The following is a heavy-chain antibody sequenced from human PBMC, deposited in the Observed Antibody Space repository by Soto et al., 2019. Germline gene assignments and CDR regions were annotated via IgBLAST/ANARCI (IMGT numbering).Heavy chain of an antibody. CDR3: AKDPYGSGSYHYYYGMDV. CDR1: GFTFDDYT. D-gene: IGHD3-10*01. J-gene: IGHJ6*02. V-gene: IGHV3-43*01. Sequence: PGGSLRLSCAASGFTFDDYTMHWVRQAPGKGLEWVSLISWDGGSTYYADSVKGRFTISRDNSKNSLYLQMNSLRTEDTALYYCAKDPYGSGSYHYYYGMDVWGQGTTVTVSS. CDR2: ISWDGGST.